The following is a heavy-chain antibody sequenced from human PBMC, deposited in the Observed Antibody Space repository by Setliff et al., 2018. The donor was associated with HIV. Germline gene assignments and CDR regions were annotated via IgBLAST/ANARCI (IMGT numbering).Heavy chain of an antibody. Sequence: SSETLSLTCTVSRDSIRNGAYYWGWIRQPPGKGLEWIGSIYYSGSTHYKSSLKSRVTISVDTSKNQFSLRLSSVTAADTAVYYCARGGGPDTNFDSWGRGTLVTVSS. CDR2: IYYSGST. J-gene: IGHJ4*02. CDR1: RDSIRNGAYY. V-gene: IGHV4-39*07. CDR3: ARGGGPDTNFDS.